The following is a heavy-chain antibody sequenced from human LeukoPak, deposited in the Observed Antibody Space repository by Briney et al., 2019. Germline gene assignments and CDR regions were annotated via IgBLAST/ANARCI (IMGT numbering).Heavy chain of an antibody. Sequence: GASVKVSCKASGYTFTGYYMHWVRQAPGQGLEWMGWMNPNSGNTGYAQKFQGRVTMTRNTSISTAYMELSSLRSEDTAVYYCARFSAYGDYYFDYWGQGTLVTVSS. V-gene: IGHV1-8*02. D-gene: IGHD4-17*01. CDR1: GYTFTGYY. CDR2: MNPNSGNT. CDR3: ARFSAYGDYYFDY. J-gene: IGHJ4*02.